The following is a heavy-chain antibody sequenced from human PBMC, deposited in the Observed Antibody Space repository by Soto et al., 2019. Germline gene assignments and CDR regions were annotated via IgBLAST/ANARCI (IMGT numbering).Heavy chain of an antibody. Sequence: GGSLRLSCTASGFTFGDYAMSWFRQAPGKGLEWVGFIRSKAYGGTTEYAASVKGRFTISRDDSKSIAHLQMNSLKTEDTAVYYCTVAYDFWSGYHNWFDPWGQGTLVTVSS. D-gene: IGHD3-3*01. J-gene: IGHJ5*02. CDR3: TVAYDFWSGYHNWFDP. V-gene: IGHV3-49*03. CDR1: GFTFGDYA. CDR2: IRSKAYGGTT.